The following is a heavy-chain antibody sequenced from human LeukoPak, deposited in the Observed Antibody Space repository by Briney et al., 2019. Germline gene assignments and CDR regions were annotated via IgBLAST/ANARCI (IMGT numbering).Heavy chain of an antibody. V-gene: IGHV3-11*01. CDR1: GLRFSDQY. CDR2: ISGSGANR. CDR3: ATLHFYAMGV. Sequence: GGSLRLSCAASGLRFSDQYMIWIRQTPGKGLEWVSFISGSGANRFYADSMKGRFTISKDNTKNSLYLQMNSLRAEDTAIYYCATLHFYAMGVWGQGTTVTVSS. J-gene: IGHJ6*02.